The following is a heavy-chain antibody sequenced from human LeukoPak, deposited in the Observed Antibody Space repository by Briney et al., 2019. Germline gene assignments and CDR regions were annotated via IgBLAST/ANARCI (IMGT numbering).Heavy chain of an antibody. V-gene: IGHV3-11*01. CDR1: GLRFSDQY. CDR2: ISGSGANR. CDR3: ATLHFYAMGV. Sequence: GGSLRLSCAASGLRFSDQYMIWIRQTPGKGLEWVSFISGSGANRFYADSMKGRFTISKDNTKNSLYLQMNSLRAEDTAIYYCATLHFYAMGVWGQGTTVTVSS. J-gene: IGHJ6*02.